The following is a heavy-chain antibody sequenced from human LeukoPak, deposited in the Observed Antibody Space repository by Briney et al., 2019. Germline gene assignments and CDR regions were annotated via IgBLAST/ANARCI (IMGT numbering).Heavy chain of an antibody. CDR2: IHHDGSNK. J-gene: IGHJ4*02. CDR3: AKHRYYDSSGYYCFDY. D-gene: IGHD3-22*01. CDR1: GFTFSSYG. V-gene: IGHV3-30*02. Sequence: GGSLRLSCAASGFTFSSYGMHWVRQAPGKGLDWVAFIHHDGSNKYYADSVRGRFTISRDNSKNTLYLQMNSLRAEDTALYYCAKHRYYDSSGYYCFDYWGQGTLVTVSS.